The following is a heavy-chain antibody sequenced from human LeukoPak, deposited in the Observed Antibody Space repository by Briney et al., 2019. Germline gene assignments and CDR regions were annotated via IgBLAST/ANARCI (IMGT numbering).Heavy chain of an antibody. CDR1: GGTFNNSA. CDR2: IMPLFGTA. V-gene: IGHV1-69*05. Sequence: ASVKVSCKTSGGTFNNSAISWVRQAPGQGLEWLGGIMPLFGTAGYAQKFQGRVTITKDESTRTVYLELTSLTSDDTAVYYCARDVHGDYVSGWFDPWGQGTLVSVSS. J-gene: IGHJ5*02. CDR3: ARDVHGDYVSGWFDP. D-gene: IGHD4-17*01.